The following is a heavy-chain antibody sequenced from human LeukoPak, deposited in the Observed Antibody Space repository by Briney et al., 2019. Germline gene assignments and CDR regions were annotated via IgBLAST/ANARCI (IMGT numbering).Heavy chain of an antibody. CDR1: GFTFSSYA. Sequence: PGGSLRLSCAASGFTFSSYAMHWVRQAPGKGLEWVAVISYDGSNKYYADSVKGRFTISRDNPKNTLYLQMNSLRAEDTAVYYCARGSAYADFDYWGQGTLVTVSS. V-gene: IGHV3-30-3*01. CDR2: ISYDGSNK. J-gene: IGHJ4*02. D-gene: IGHD2-21*01. CDR3: ARGSAYADFDY.